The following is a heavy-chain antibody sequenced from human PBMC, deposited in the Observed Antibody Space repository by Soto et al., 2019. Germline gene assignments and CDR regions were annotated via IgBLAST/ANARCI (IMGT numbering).Heavy chain of an antibody. J-gene: IGHJ6*02. CDR2: IYYTGTT. Sequence: SETLSLTCTVSGGSITTGGYYWSWIRQHPGKGLEWIGYIYYTGTTYYNPSLKSRVTISLDPSKNHFSLKLSSVTAADTAMYCCASGNWKSNYYGMDVWGQGTTVTVSS. CDR1: GGSITTGGYY. D-gene: IGHD1-20*01. CDR3: ASGNWKSNYYGMDV. V-gene: IGHV4-31*03.